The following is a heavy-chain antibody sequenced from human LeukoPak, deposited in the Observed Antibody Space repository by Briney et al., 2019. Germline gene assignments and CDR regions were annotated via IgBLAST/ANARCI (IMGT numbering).Heavy chain of an antibody. V-gene: IGHV4-59*01. Sequence: PSETLSLTCTVSGGSISSYYWSWIRQPPGKGLEWIGYIYHSGSTNYNPSLKSRVTISVDTSKNQFSLKLSSVTAADTAVYYCARSDCSGGSCHAPYYYYGMDVWGQGTTVTVSS. CDR2: IYHSGST. CDR1: GGSISSYY. CDR3: ARSDCSGGSCHAPYYYYGMDV. D-gene: IGHD2-15*01. J-gene: IGHJ6*02.